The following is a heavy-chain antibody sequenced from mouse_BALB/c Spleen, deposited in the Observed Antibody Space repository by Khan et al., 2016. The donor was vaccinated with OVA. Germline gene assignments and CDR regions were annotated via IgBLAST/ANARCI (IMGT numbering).Heavy chain of an antibody. J-gene: IGHJ3*01. V-gene: IGHV1-7*01. CDR2: IDPSTGYT. CDR1: GYTFTTYW. CDR3: TGGRLNGIFAY. D-gene: IGHD1-3*01. Sequence: QVRLQQSGAELAKPGASVELSCKASGYTFTTYWMYWVKQRPGKGLEWVGYIDPSTGYTEYNQKFKDKVTFTADKSYSTAYMQLSSLTSEDSAVYYCTGGRLNGIFAYWGQGTLVTVSA.